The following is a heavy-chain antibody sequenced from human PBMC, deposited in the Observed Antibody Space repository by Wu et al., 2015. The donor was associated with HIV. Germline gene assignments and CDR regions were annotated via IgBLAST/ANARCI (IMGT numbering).Heavy chain of an antibody. CDR3: ARELLWGEDF. Sequence: QVQLAQSGAEVKKPGSSVRVSCKASGGTFSSYTFNWARQAPGQGLEWMGRIIPISGTTDYAQKFQGRITITADESTRTTYMELSSLRYEDTAVYFCARELLWGEDFWGQGNPGHRLL. D-gene: IGHD2-21*01. CDR2: IIPISGTT. V-gene: IGHV1-69*15. J-gene: IGHJ4*02. CDR1: GGTFSSYT.